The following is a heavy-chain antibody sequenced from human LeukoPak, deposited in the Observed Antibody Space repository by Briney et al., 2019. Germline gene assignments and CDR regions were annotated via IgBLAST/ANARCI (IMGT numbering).Heavy chain of an antibody. J-gene: IGHJ4*02. CDR3: TKDKLPILSRSPLDPFDY. V-gene: IGHV3-15*01. CDR2: IKSKSNGGTT. CDR1: GFTFTNAW. D-gene: IGHD6-6*01. Sequence: GGSLRLSCAASGFTFTNAWMSWVRQAPGKGLEWLGRIKSKSNGGTTDYAAPVEGRFTVSRDDSRNTLYLQMSSLQTEDTAVYYCTKDKLPILSRSPLDPFDYWGQGTLVTVSS.